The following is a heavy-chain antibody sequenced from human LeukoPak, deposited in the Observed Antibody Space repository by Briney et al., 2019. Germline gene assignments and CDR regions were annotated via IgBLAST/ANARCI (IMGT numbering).Heavy chain of an antibody. CDR3: AKDHGDGYPPDAFDI. J-gene: IGHJ3*02. V-gene: IGHV3-53*05. CDR1: GFTVSSNY. CDR2: IYSGGST. D-gene: IGHD5-24*01. Sequence: GGSLRLSCAASGFTVSSNYMSWVRQAPGKGLEWVSVIYSGGSTYYADSVKGRFTISRDNSKNTLYLQMNSLRAEDTAVYYCAKDHGDGYPPDAFDIWGQGTMVTVSS.